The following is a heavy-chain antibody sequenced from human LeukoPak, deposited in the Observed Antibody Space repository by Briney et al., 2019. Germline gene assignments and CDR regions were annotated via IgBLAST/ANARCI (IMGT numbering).Heavy chain of an antibody. J-gene: IGHJ4*02. D-gene: IGHD3-10*01. V-gene: IGHV3-30*18. CDR1: GFTFSSYG. CDR3: AKPYYYGSRSYMDY. CDR2: ISYDGSNT. Sequence: VGSLRLSCAASGFTFSSYGMHWVCQAPGKGLEWVAVISYDGSNTYYADSVKGRFTISRDNSKNMLYLQMNSLRAEDTAVYYCAKPYYYGSRSYMDYWGQGTLVTVSS.